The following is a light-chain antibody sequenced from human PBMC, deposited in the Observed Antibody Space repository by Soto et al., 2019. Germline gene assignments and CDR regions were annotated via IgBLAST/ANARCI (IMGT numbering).Light chain of an antibody. J-gene: IGKJ4*01. CDR3: QQYESYSLT. Sequence: DIQMTQSPSTLSASVGASLTITCRASHSIRDCLAWYQQNPGKAPRLLIYDVSNLESGVPSTFSGSGSGTEFTLTISSLRPDDFATYYCQQYESYSLTFGGGTRVDIK. CDR1: HSIRDC. V-gene: IGKV1-5*01. CDR2: DVS.